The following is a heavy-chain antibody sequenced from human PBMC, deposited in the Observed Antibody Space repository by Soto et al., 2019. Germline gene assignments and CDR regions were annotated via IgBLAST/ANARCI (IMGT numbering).Heavy chain of an antibody. V-gene: IGHV3-11*06. CDR1: GFSVGDNY. CDR2: SSSSGGYT. D-gene: IGHD3-16*01. Sequence: PGGSLRLSCAASGFSVGDNYMTWNRQAPGKGLEWLSYSSSSGGYTNYADSVKGRFTISRDNAKNSLYLQMDSLRAEDTAVYFCARSSGRRHVFTFDYGLDVWGQGTTVTVSS. J-gene: IGHJ6*02. CDR3: ARSSGRRHVFTFDYGLDV.